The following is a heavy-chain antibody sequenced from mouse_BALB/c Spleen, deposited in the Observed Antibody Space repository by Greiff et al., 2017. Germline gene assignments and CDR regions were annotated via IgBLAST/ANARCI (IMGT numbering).Heavy chain of an antibody. CDR1: GFTFSSYG. V-gene: IGHV5-6*01. CDR3: ARQAGTEAMDY. D-gene: IGHD4-1*01. Sequence: EVLLVESGGDLVKPGGSLKLSCAASGFTFSSYGMSWVRQTPDKRLEWVATISSGGSYTYYPDSVKGRFTISRDNAKNTLFLQMSSLKSEDTAMYYCARQAGTEAMDYWGQGTSVTVSS. CDR2: ISSGGSYT. J-gene: IGHJ4*01.